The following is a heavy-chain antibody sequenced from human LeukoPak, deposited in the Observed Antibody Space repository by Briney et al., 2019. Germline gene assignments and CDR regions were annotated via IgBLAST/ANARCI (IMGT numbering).Heavy chain of an antibody. CDR3: AKEDGWLDP. Sequence: NPGGSLRLSCAASGFTFSYAWMSWVRQAPGKGLEWVGRIKSKADGGTTDYAAPVKGRFTISRDDSKNTLYLQMNSLKTEDTAIYYCAKEDGWLDPWGQGTLVTVFS. J-gene: IGHJ5*02. CDR2: IKSKADGGTT. V-gene: IGHV3-15*01. CDR1: GFTFSYAW.